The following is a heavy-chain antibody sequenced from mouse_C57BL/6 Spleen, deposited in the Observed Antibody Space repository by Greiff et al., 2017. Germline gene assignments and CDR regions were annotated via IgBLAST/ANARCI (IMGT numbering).Heavy chain of an antibody. Sequence: EVKLMESGPGLVKPSQSLSLTCSVTGYSITSGYYWNWIRQFPGNKLEWMGYISYDGSNNYNPSLKNRISITRDTSKNQFFLKLNSVTTEDTATYYCARGGGPPFDYWGQGTTLTVSS. CDR1: GYSITSGYY. J-gene: IGHJ2*01. CDR2: ISYDGSN. CDR3: ARGGGPPFDY. V-gene: IGHV3-6*01.